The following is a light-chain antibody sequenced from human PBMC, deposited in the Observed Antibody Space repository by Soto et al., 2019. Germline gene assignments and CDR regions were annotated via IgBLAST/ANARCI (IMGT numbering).Light chain of an antibody. Sequence: DIQMTQSPSTLSASVGDRVTITCRASQSISMWLAWYQQKPGKAPKLLISKASNSESWVPSRFSGSGIGTDFTLTISSLQPDDFATYSCQMYDTYPWTFGQGTKVEIK. CDR1: QSISMW. J-gene: IGKJ1*01. V-gene: IGKV1-5*03. CDR2: KAS. CDR3: QMYDTYPWT.